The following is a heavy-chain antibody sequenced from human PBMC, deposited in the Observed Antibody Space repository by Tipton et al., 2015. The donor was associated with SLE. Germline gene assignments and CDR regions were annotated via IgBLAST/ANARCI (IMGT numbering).Heavy chain of an antibody. CDR2: IRYDGTNK. CDR3: ANRPFCSDGTCYPSDY. CDR1: GFTFSTYG. D-gene: IGHD2-15*01. J-gene: IGHJ4*02. V-gene: IGHV3-30*02. Sequence: SLRLSCAASGFTFSTYGMHWVRQAPGKGLEWVAFIRYDGTNKYYTDSVKGRFTISRDKSKNTLYLQMNSLRAEDTAVYYCANRPFCSDGTCYPSDYWGQGTLATGSS.